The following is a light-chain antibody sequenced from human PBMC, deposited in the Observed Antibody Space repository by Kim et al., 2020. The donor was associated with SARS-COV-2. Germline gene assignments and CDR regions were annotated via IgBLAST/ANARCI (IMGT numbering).Light chain of an antibody. V-gene: IGKV3-20*01. CDR2: GAS. Sequence: DIVLTQSPGTLSLSPGERATLSCRASQSVSSSYLAWYQQKPGQAPRLLIYGASSRATGIPDRFSGSGSGTDFTLTISRLEPEDFAGYYCQQYGSAPRTFGQGTRLEIK. CDR3: QQYGSAPRT. CDR1: QSVSSSY. J-gene: IGKJ5*01.